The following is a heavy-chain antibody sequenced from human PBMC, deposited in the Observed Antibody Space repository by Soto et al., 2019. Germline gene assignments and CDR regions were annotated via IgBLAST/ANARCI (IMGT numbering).Heavy chain of an antibody. CDR1: GGSISSSSYY. CDR3: ARQDSGRYFDWLSQDY. Sequence: SETLSLTCTVSGGSISSSSYYWGWIRQPPGKGLEWIGSIYYSGSTYYNPSLKSRVTISVDTSKNQFSLKLSSVTAADTAVYYCARQDSGRYFDWLSQDYWGQGTLVTVSS. V-gene: IGHV4-39*01. D-gene: IGHD3-9*01. CDR2: IYYSGST. J-gene: IGHJ4*02.